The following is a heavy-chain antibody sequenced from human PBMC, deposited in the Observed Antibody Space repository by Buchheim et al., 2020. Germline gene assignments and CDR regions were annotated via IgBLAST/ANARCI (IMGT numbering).Heavy chain of an antibody. CDR3: ARIRSRADIAAAGAY. CDR1: GFTFSSYA. D-gene: IGHD6-13*01. Sequence: QVQLVESGGGVVQPGRSLRLSCAASGFTFSSYAMHWVRQAPGKGLEWVAVISYDGSNKYYADSVKGRFTISSDNSKNTLYLQMNSLRAEDTAVYYCARIRSRADIAAAGAYWGQGTL. CDR2: ISYDGSNK. J-gene: IGHJ4*02. V-gene: IGHV3-30*04.